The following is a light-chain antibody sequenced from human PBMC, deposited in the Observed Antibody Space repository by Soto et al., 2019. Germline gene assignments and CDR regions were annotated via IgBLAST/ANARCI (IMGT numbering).Light chain of an antibody. V-gene: IGKV3-11*01. CDR2: YAS. J-gene: IGKJ5*01. CDR3: QQRTRWPMT. Sequence: YQQRPGQAPRPLIYYASKRAAGVPARISGDGSGTDYTLTISSLQPEDFAVYYCQQRTRWPMTFGQGTRLENK.